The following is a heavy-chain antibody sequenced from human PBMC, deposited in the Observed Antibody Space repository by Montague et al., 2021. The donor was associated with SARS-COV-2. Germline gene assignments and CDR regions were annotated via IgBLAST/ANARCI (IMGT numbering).Heavy chain of an antibody. Sequence: SETLSLTCAVYSGSLSGYYWSWIRQAPGKGLEWIGEINYSGDTYYNPSLTSRVTISMDTSEGQFSLKMTSVTAADTAVYYCARLESPWWFFDYWGQGTLVTVSS. J-gene: IGHJ4*02. V-gene: IGHV4-34*01. D-gene: IGHD2-8*02. CDR3: ARLESPWWFFDY. CDR1: SGSLSGYY. CDR2: INYSGDT.